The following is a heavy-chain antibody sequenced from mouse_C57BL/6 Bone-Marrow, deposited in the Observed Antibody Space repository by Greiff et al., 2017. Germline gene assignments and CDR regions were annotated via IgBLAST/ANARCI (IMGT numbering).Heavy chain of an antibody. V-gene: IGHV1-50*01. CDR2: IDPSASYT. Sequence: QVQLQQPGAELVKPGASVKLSCKASGYTFTSYWMQWVKQRPGQGLEWIGEIDPSASYTNYTQKFKGKATLTVDTSSSTAYMQLSSLTSEDSAVYYWARPDDYYAMDYWGQGTSVTVSS. CDR3: ARPDDYYAMDY. J-gene: IGHJ4*01. CDR1: GYTFTSYW.